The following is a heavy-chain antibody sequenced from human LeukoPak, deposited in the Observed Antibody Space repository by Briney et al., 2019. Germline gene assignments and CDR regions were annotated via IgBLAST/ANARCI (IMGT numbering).Heavy chain of an antibody. D-gene: IGHD3-22*01. Sequence: GASVKVSCKASGYTFTGSHMHWVRQAPGQGLEWMGWINPNSGGTNYAQKFQGRVTMTRDTSISTAYMELSRLRSDDTAVYYCARTTEPHYYDSSGYYFHYWGQGTLVTVSS. CDR3: ARTTEPHYYDSSGYYFHY. CDR2: INPNSGGT. J-gene: IGHJ4*02. CDR1: GYTFTGSH. V-gene: IGHV1-2*02.